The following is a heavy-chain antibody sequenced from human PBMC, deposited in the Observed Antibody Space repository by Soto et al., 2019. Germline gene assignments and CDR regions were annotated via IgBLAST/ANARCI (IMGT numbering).Heavy chain of an antibody. CDR1: GYTYTNYG. CDR2: ISAYNGNT. D-gene: IGHD5-12*01. V-gene: IGHV1-18*01. J-gene: IGHJ4*02. CDR3: ARDRGRKDGYNYWEPHWSDY. Sequence: QAQLDQSGAEVRSPGASVKVSCKASGYTYTNYGFSWVRQAPGQGLEWMGWISAYNGNTNYSQKFQGRVTMTTDTSTSTVYMELRSLRSDDTAVYFCARDRGRKDGYNYWEPHWSDYWGQGTLVTVSS.